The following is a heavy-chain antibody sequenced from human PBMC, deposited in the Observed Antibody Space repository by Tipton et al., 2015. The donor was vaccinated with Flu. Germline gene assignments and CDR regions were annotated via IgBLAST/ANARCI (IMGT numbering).Heavy chain of an antibody. CDR3: ARDLGTFNWFDS. V-gene: IGHV4-61*02. CDR1: GGSISSSSYY. J-gene: IGHJ5*01. Sequence: TCSVSGGSISSSSYYWSWIRQPAGKGLEWIGRIYTSGSTNYNPSLKSRVTISLDTSKNQFSLKLNSVTAADTAVYYCARDLGTFNWFDSWGQGTLVTVSS. CDR2: IYTSGST.